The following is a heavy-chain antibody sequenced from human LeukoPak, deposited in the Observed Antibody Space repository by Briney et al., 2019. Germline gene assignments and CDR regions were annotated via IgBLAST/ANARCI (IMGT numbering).Heavy chain of an antibody. J-gene: IGHJ4*02. D-gene: IGHD6-19*01. CDR1: GFTFSTYA. V-gene: IGHV3-23*01. CDR3: ARAFSRSSGFPD. CDR2: ISGSGAST. Sequence: PGGSLRLSCAASGFTFSTYAMNWVRQAPGKGLEWVSGISGSGASTYYADSVKGRFTISRDNSKNTLYLQMNSLRAEDTAVYYCARAFSRSSGFPDWGQGTQVTVSS.